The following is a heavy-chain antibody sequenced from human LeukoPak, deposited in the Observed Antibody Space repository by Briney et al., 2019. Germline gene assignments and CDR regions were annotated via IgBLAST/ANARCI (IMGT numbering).Heavy chain of an antibody. D-gene: IGHD3-16*02. J-gene: IGHJ5*02. CDR3: AXXXXXIVXGXSXKRSGGHWFDP. CDR2: IYYDDSET. V-gene: IGHV5-51*01. CDR1: GYSFANYW. Sequence: GXSLKXSCKGGGYSFANYWIVWVRQMPGKGLEWMGVIYYDDSETQYSPSFQGQVTISVDKSISTVYLQWSALKASDSAIYYCAXXXXXIVXGXSXKRSGGHWFDPWGQGTLVTVSS.